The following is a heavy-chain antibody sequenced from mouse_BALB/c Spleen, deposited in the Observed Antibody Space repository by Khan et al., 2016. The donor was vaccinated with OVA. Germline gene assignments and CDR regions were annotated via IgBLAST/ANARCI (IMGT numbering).Heavy chain of an antibody. CDR1: GYSITSDYA. CDR2: ISYSGNT. J-gene: IGHJ2*02. V-gene: IGHV3-2*02. Sequence: EVQLQESGPGLVKPSQSLSLTCTVTGYSITSDYAWNLIRQFPGNKLEWMGFISYSGNTKYNPSLKSRISITRDTSRNPFFLQLNSVTIEDTATYYCARIYGGGFDYWGQGTSLTVSS. D-gene: IGHD1-1*01. CDR3: ARIYGGGFDY.